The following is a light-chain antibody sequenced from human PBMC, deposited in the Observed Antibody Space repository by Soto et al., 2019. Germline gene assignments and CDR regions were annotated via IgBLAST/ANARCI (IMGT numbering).Light chain of an antibody. Sequence: IQMTQSPSTVSASVGDGVTITWRASQSITTWLAWYQQRPGKATKLLIYDVSSLQSGVPSRFSGSGSGTEFTLTISSLQPDDFATYYCQHYKMYYPWTFGQGTKVDIK. CDR3: QHYKMYYPWT. CDR1: QSITTW. CDR2: DVS. V-gene: IGKV1-5*01. J-gene: IGKJ1*01.